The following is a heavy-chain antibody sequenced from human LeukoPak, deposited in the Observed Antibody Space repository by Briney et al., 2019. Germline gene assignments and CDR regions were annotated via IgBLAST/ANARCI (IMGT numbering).Heavy chain of an antibody. J-gene: IGHJ4*02. CDR2: INPNSGGT. Sequence: GASVKVSCKASGYTFTGYYMHWVRQAPGQGLEWMGWINPNSGGTNYARKFQGRVTMTRDTSISTAYMELSRLRSGDTAVYYCARAHTVTITFDYWGQGTLVTVSS. V-gene: IGHV1-2*02. CDR3: ARAHTVTITFDY. D-gene: IGHD4-17*01. CDR1: GYTFTGYY.